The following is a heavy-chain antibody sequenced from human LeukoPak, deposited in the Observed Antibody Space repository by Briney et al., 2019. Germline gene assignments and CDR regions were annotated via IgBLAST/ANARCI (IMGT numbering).Heavy chain of an antibody. V-gene: IGHV4-39*01. CDR1: GGSISSSSYY. CDR3: ATIYWLLSSYYFDY. D-gene: IGHD3-9*01. Sequence: SETLSLTCTVSGGSISSSSYYWGWIRQPPGKGLEWIGSIYYSGSTYYNPSLKSRVTISVDTSKNQFSLKLSSVTAADTAVYYCATIYWLLSSYYFDYWGQGTLVTVSS. CDR2: IYYSGST. J-gene: IGHJ4*02.